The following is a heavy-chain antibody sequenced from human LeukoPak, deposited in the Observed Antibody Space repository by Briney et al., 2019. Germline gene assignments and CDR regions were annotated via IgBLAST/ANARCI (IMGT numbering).Heavy chain of an antibody. CDR1: GFTFSSYG. Sequence: GGSLRLSCAASGFTFSSYGMHWVRQALGKGLEWVAVISYDGSNKYYADSVKGRFTISRDNSKNTLYLQMNSLRAEDTAVYYCAKEPGDSSGYYYFDYWGQGTLVTVSS. J-gene: IGHJ4*02. D-gene: IGHD3-22*01. V-gene: IGHV3-30*18. CDR2: ISYDGSNK. CDR3: AKEPGDSSGYYYFDY.